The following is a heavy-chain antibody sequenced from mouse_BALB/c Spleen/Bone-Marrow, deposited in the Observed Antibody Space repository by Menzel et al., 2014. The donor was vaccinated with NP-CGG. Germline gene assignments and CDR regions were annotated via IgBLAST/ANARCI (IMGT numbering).Heavy chain of an antibody. D-gene: IGHD4-1*01. Sequence: VEREESGLELRKPWASVMLSCKASGYTFTSYYIHWVKQRPGQGLEWIGWIYSGNVKTKYNEKFKGKATLTVDKSSSTAYMQLSSLASEYSAFYFCARRGLTGTFDYWGQ. CDR3: ARRGLTGTFDY. CDR1: GYTFTSYY. J-gene: IGHJ2*01. CDR2: IYSGNVKT. V-gene: IGHV1S56*01.